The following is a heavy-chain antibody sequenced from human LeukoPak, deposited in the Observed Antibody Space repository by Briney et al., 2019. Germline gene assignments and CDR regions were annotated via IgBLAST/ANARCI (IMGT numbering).Heavy chain of an antibody. D-gene: IGHD2-2*01. V-gene: IGHV4-61*01. CDR2: IYYSGGT. J-gene: IGHJ4*02. CDR1: GGSVSSGFHY. CDR3: ARTDALYCSSTSCYDY. Sequence: SETLSLTCTVSGGSVSSGFHYWSWIRQPPGKGLEWIGYIYYSGGTNYNPSLKSRVTISVDTSKNQFSLKLRSVTAADTAVYYCARTDALYCSSTSCYDYWGQGTLVTVSS.